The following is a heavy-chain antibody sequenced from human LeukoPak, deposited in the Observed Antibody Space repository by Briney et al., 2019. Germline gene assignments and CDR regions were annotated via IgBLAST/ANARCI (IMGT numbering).Heavy chain of an antibody. D-gene: IGHD3-10*01. CDR1: GYTLTELS. CDR2: FDPEDGET. CDR3: ATGLAYGSGSYYNRGVYDY. V-gene: IGHV1-24*01. Sequence: GASVKVSCKVSGYTLTELSMHWVRQAPGKGLEWMGGFDPEDGETIYAQKFQGRVTMTEDTSTDTAYMELSSLRSEDTAVYYCATGLAYGSGSYYNRGVYDYWGQGTLVTVSS. J-gene: IGHJ4*02.